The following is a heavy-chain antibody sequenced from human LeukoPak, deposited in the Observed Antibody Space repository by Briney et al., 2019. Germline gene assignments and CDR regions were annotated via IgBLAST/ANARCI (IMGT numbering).Heavy chain of an antibody. D-gene: IGHD6-6*01. Sequence: GRSLRLSCAASGFTFSSYGIHWVRQAPGKGLEWVAIISYDGSNKYYADSVKGRFTISRDNSKNTLYLQMNSLRAEDTAVYYCAKEDSRSRYFDYWGQGTLDTVSS. V-gene: IGHV3-30*18. J-gene: IGHJ4*02. CDR2: ISYDGSNK. CDR3: AKEDSRSRYFDY. CDR1: GFTFSSYG.